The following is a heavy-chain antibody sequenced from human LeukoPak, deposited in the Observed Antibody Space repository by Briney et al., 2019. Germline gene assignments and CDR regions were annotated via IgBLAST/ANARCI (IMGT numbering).Heavy chain of an antibody. D-gene: IGHD2-2*01. V-gene: IGHV1-46*01. Sequence: PGASVKVSCKASGYTFTSYYMHWVRQAPGQGLEWMGIINPSGGSTSYAQKFQGRVTMTRDTSTSTVYMELSSLRSEDTAVYYCATWAGLRSKAVVGPRWFDPWGQGTLVTVSS. J-gene: IGHJ5*02. CDR1: GYTFTSYY. CDR3: ATWAGLRSKAVVGPRWFDP. CDR2: INPSGGST.